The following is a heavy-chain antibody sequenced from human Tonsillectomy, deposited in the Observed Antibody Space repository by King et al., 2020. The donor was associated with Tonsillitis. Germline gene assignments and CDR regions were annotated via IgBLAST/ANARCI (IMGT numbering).Heavy chain of an antibody. D-gene: IGHD5-24*01. J-gene: IGHJ4*02. V-gene: IGHV4-59*08. CDR3: TRRTPSTNWYYFDS. CDR1: IDSMDSHY. Sequence: QLQESGPGLVKPSETLSLTCSVSIDSMDSHYWSWIRQPPGKGLEWIGYIYSGGSTKYNPSLKSRVTILLDMSKNQFSLNLTSVTAADTAVYYCTRRTPSTNWYYFDSWGQGTLVTVSS. CDR2: IYSGGST.